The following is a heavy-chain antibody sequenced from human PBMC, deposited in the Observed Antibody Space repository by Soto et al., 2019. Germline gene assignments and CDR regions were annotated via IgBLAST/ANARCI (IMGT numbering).Heavy chain of an antibody. J-gene: IGHJ5*02. D-gene: IGHD3-9*01. Sequence: PSETLSLTCSVSGGSISSYYWSWIRQPPGKGLEWIGYINNSGSTNYNPSLKSRVTISGDTSKNQISLKLSSVTAADTAVYYCARVYFDWLLEPNWFDPWGQGTRVTVS. V-gene: IGHV4-59*01. CDR2: INNSGST. CDR3: ARVYFDWLLEPNWFDP. CDR1: GGSISSYY.